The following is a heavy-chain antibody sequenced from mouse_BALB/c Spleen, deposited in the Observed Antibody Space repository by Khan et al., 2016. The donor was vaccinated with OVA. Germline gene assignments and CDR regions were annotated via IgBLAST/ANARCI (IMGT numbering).Heavy chain of an antibody. V-gene: IGHV3-2*02. CDR1: GYSITSNYA. J-gene: IGHJ4*01. D-gene: IGHD1-1*01. Sequence: EVQLVESGPGLVKPSQSLSLTCTVTGYSITSNYAWNWIRQFPGNKLGWMGYISYSGTTSYNPSLKSRISITRDTSKNQFFPQLNSVTTEDTATYYCARGNYYGYAMDYWGQVTSVTVSS. CDR2: ISYSGTT. CDR3: ARGNYYGYAMDY.